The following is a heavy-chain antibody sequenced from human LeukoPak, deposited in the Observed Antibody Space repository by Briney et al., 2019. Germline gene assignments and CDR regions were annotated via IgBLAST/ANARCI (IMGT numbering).Heavy chain of an antibody. D-gene: IGHD4-11*01. CDR2: ISSSSSYI. Sequence: GGSLRLSCAASGFTFSSYSMNWVRQAPGKGLEWVSSISSSSSYIYYADSVKGRFTISRDNAKNSLYLQMNSLRAEDTAVYYCAREGGNSNYDGDLDYWGQGTLVTVSS. V-gene: IGHV3-21*01. CDR3: AREGGNSNYDGDLDY. J-gene: IGHJ4*02. CDR1: GFTFSSYS.